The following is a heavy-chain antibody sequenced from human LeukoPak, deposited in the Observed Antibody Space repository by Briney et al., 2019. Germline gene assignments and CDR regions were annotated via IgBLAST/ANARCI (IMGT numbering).Heavy chain of an antibody. CDR2: IYHSGNT. D-gene: IGHD3-10*01. Sequence: SETLSLTCTVSGGSISSNSYYWGWIRQPPGEGLEWIGSIYHSGNTYYNAPLKSRVTISVDASKNQFSLNLRSVTAADTAVYYCASLSFGSGSYYNFYFDYWGQGTLVPVS. CDR1: GGSISSNSYY. CDR3: ASLSFGSGSYYNFYFDY. V-gene: IGHV4-39*01. J-gene: IGHJ4*02.